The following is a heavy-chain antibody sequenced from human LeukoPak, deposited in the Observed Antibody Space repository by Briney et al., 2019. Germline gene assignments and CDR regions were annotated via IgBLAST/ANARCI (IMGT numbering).Heavy chain of an antibody. CDR3: TRRKDDFWSGYYLFDY. V-gene: IGHV3-73*01. D-gene: IGHD3-3*01. J-gene: IGHJ4*02. CDR1: GFTFSGSA. CDR2: IRSIANSYAT. Sequence: TGGSLRLSCAASGFTFSGSALHWVRQASGKGLEWVGRIRSIANSYATAYAASVKGRFTISRDDSKNTAYLQVNSLKTEDTAVYYCTRRKDDFWSGYYLFDYWGQGTLVTVSS.